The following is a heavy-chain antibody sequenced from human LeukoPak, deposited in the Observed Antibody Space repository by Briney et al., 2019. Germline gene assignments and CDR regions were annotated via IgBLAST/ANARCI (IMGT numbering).Heavy chain of an antibody. CDR1: GGSFSGYY. V-gene: IGHV4-34*01. D-gene: IGHD5-18*01. CDR2: INHSGST. Sequence: SETLSLTCAVDGGSFSGYYWSWIRQPPGKGLEWIGEINHSGSTNYNPSLKSRVTISVDTSKNQFSLKLSSVTAADTAVYYCARSVGYSYGYDYWGQGTLVTVSS. J-gene: IGHJ4*02. CDR3: ARSVGYSYGYDY.